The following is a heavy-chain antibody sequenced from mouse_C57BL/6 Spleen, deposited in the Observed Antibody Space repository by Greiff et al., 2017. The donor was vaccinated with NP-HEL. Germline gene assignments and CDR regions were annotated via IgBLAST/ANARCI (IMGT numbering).Heavy chain of an antibody. Sequence: EVMLVESGGGLVQPGGSLKLSCAASGFTFSDYYMYWVRQTPEKRLEWVAYISNGGGSTYYPDTVKGRFTISRDNAKNTLYLQMSRLKSEDTAMYYCARQGITPYYFDYWGQGTTLTVSS. V-gene: IGHV5-12*01. D-gene: IGHD2-4*01. CDR2: ISNGGGST. CDR1: GFTFSDYY. CDR3: ARQGITPYYFDY. J-gene: IGHJ2*01.